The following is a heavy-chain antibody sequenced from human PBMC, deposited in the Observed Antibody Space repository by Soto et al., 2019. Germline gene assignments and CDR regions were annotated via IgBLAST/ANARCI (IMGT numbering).Heavy chain of an antibody. CDR2: IIPIFGTA. V-gene: IGHV1-69*13. CDR3: ARGLKAVWWERGSDYYYYGMDV. CDR1: GGTFSSYA. D-gene: IGHD2-15*01. J-gene: IGHJ6*02. Sequence: SVKVSCKASGGTFSSYAISWVRQAPGQGLEWMGGIIPIFGTANYAQKFQGRVTITADESTSTAYMELSSLRSEDTAVYYCARGLKAVWWERGSDYYYYGMDVWGQGTTVTVSS.